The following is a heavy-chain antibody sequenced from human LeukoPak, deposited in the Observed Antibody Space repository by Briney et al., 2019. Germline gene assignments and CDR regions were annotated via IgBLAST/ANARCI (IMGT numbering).Heavy chain of an antibody. CDR2: LYSSGNT. CDR3: ARGQYYDSSGFDC. D-gene: IGHD3-22*01. V-gene: IGHV3-53*01. J-gene: IGHJ4*02. CDR1: GFRVSSNY. Sequence: GGSLGLSCAASGFRVSSNYMSWVRQAPGKGLEWVSVLYSSGNTYYTDSLKGRFTISRDDSKNTVYLQMNSLRVEDTAVYYCARGQYYDSSGFDCWGQGTLVTVSS.